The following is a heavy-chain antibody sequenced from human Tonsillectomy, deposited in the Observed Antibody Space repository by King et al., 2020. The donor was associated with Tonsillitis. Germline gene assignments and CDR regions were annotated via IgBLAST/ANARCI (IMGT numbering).Heavy chain of an antibody. Sequence: VQLVESGGGLVQPGGSLRLSCAASGFTFSSFAMSWVRKAPGKGLEWVSAISGSGGGTYYADSVKGRFTISRDNSKNTLCLQMNSLRAEDTAVYYCAKDDSTYYDFWSGYPDTYYYGMDVWGQGTTVTVSS. CDR1: GFTFSSFA. J-gene: IGHJ6*02. CDR2: ISGSGGGT. V-gene: IGHV3-23*04. D-gene: IGHD3-3*01. CDR3: AKDDSTYYDFWSGYPDTYYYGMDV.